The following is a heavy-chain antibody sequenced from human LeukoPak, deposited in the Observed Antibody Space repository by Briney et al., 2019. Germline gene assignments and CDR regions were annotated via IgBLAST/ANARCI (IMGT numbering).Heavy chain of an antibody. CDR1: GYTFSSYF. D-gene: IGHD2-21*02. CDR3: AMCGGDCYLGFDY. V-gene: IGHV1-46*01. CDR2: INPSDGST. Sequence: ASVKVSCKASGYTFSSYFMHWVRQAPGQGLEWMGIINPSDGSTSYARELQGRVTMTRDTSTGTVYMELSGLRSEDTAVYYCAMCGGDCYLGFDYWGQGTLVTVSS. J-gene: IGHJ4*02.